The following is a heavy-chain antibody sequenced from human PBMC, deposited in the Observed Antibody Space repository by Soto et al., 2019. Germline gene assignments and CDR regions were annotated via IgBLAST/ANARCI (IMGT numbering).Heavy chain of an antibody. D-gene: IGHD3-3*01. CDR1: GYTFTSDG. J-gene: IGHJ4*02. CDR2: ISAYNGNT. CDR3: ARDEDFWSGSIFDY. V-gene: IGHV1-18*01. Sequence: ASVKVSCKAAGYTFTSDGISWVRQAPGQGLEWMGWISAYNGNTNYAQKLQGRVTMTTDTSTSTAYMELRSLRSDDTAVYYCARDEDFWSGSIFDYWGQGTLVTVSS.